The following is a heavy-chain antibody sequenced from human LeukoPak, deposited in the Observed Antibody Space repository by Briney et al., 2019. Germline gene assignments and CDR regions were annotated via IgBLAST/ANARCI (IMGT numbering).Heavy chain of an antibody. CDR1: GGSISGFY. D-gene: IGHD3-10*01. V-gene: IGHV4-4*07. CDR3: ARGLQNSGTSDY. Sequence: SETLSLTXTVSGGSISGFYWSWIRQPAEKGLEWIGRISSSGRTNYNPSLKSRVTMSVDTSKNQFSLKLTSVTAADTAVYYCARGLQNSGTSDYWGQGTLVTVSS. CDR2: ISSSGRT. J-gene: IGHJ4*02.